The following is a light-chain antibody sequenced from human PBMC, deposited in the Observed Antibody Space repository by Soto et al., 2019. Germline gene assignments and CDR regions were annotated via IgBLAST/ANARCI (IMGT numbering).Light chain of an antibody. Sequence: EIVLTQSAGTLSLSPGERATLSCRTSQSLTDGYLAWYQQKHGQALRLLVYGSSYRATGIPDRFSGSGSGTDFTLTINGLEPEDFAFYYCQQYTDSFITFGQGTRLEIK. J-gene: IGKJ5*01. V-gene: IGKV3-20*01. CDR3: QQYTDSFIT. CDR2: GSS. CDR1: QSLTDGY.